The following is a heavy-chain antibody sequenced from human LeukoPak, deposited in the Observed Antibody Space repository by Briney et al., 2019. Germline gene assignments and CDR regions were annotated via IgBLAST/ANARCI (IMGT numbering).Heavy chain of an antibody. CDR2: ISPSGGST. D-gene: IGHD3-10*01. CDR1: GYIFINYY. V-gene: IGHV1-46*01. Sequence: ASVKVSCKASGYIFINYYMHWVRQAPGQGLEWMAIISPSGGSTTYAQNFQGRVTMTRDTSTSTVYLEVNSLRSDDTAVYYCAREGYGSGRRLGLDVWGQGTTVTVSS. CDR3: AREGYGSGRRLGLDV. J-gene: IGHJ6*02.